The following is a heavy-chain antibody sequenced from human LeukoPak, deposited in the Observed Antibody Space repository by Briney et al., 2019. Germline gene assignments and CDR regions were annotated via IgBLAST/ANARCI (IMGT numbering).Heavy chain of an antibody. V-gene: IGHV3-23*01. D-gene: IGHD6-13*01. CDR3: AKGHSRSPYSFYMDV. CDR2: ISGSGGST. CDR1: GFTFSSYG. J-gene: IGHJ6*03. Sequence: PGGSLRLSCAASGFTFSSYGMSWVRQAPGKGLEWVSAISGSGGSTYYTDSVKGRFIISRDNSKNTLYLQMNSLRVEDTAVYYCAKGHSRSPYSFYMDVWGRGTTVTISS.